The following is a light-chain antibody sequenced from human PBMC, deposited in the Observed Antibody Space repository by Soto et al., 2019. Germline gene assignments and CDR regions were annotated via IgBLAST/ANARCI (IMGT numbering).Light chain of an antibody. V-gene: IGKV1-5*03. CDR3: QQYYSYPGS. CDR2: KAS. J-gene: IGKJ3*01. CDR1: QTISSW. Sequence: IQMTQSPSTLSGSVGNRVTITCRASQTISSWLAWYQQKPGKAPKLLIYKASTLKSGVPSRFSGSGSGTDFTLTISCLQSEDFATYYCQQYYSYPGSFGPGTKVDIK.